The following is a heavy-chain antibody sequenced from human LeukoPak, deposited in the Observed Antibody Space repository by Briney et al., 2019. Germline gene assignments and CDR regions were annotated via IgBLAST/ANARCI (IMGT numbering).Heavy chain of an antibody. D-gene: IGHD2-15*01. Sequence: PGGSLRRSCGASGFTFSSYVMSWVRQAPGKGLEWVSVISSGGDYTSYADSVKGRFTISRDNSKNTLYLQMNSLRTEDTAVYYCGRDYPDCSSGSCQGYGMDVWGQGTTVTVSS. CDR1: GFTFSSYV. CDR3: GRDYPDCSSGSCQGYGMDV. J-gene: IGHJ6*02. V-gene: IGHV3-23*01. CDR2: ISSGGDYT.